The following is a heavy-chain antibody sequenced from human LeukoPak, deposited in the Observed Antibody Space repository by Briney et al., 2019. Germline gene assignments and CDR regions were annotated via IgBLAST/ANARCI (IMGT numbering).Heavy chain of an antibody. D-gene: IGHD2-21*02. J-gene: IGHJ6*02. Sequence: PGGSLRLSCAASGFTFSDYYMSWIRQAPGKGLEWVSYISSSGSTIYYADSVKGRFTISRDNAKNSLYLQMNSLRAEDTAVYYCARDPYCGGDCLGTLEYYGMDVWGQGTTVTVSS. CDR3: ARDPYCGGDCLGTLEYYGMDV. CDR2: ISSSGSTI. CDR1: GFTFSDYY. V-gene: IGHV3-11*01.